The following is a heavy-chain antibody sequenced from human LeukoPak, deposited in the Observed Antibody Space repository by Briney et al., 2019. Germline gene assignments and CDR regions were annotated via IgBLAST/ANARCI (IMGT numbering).Heavy chain of an antibody. CDR1: GFTFSSHW. CDR3: VRVRPRVGATNDAFDI. V-gene: IGHV3-74*01. CDR2: IKGDGSSP. Sequence: GGSLRLSCAASGFTFSSHWTHWVRQAPGKGLVWVSRIKGDGSSPTYADSVKGRFTISRDNAKNTLYLQMNGLRAEDTAVYYCVRVRPRVGATNDAFDIWGQGTMVTVSS. J-gene: IGHJ3*02. D-gene: IGHD1-26*01.